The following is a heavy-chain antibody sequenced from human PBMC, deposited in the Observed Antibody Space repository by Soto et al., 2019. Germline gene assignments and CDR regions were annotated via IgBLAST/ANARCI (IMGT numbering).Heavy chain of an antibody. D-gene: IGHD3-22*01. J-gene: IGHJ4*02. CDR2: IYYSGST. Sequence: QVQLQESGPGLVKPSETLSLTCTVSGGSISSYYWSWIRQPPGKGLEWIGYIYYSGSTNYNPSLKSRVTISVDTSKNQFSLKLSSVTAADTAVYYCARGQDYYDSSDWGQGTLVTVSS. CDR1: GGSISSYY. V-gene: IGHV4-59*01. CDR3: ARGQDYYDSSD.